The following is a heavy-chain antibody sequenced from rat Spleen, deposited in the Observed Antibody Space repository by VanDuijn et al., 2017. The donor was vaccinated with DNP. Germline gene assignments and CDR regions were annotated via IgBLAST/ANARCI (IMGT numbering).Heavy chain of an antibody. CDR2: ISYSGTT. CDR3: ATGGAGIWFAY. D-gene: IGHD4-6*01. CDR1: GSSIISNY. V-gene: IGHV3-1*01. Sequence: EVQLQESGPGLVKPSQSLSLTCSVTGSSIISNYWAWIRKFPGNKMEWTGYISYSGTTSYNPSLKSRISITRETSKNQFFLQLNSVTTEDTATYYCATGGAGIWFAYWGQGVMVTVSS. J-gene: IGHJ2*01.